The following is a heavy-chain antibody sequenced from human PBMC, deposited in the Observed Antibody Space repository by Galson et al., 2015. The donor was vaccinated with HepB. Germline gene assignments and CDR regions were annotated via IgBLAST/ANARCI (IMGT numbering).Heavy chain of an antibody. V-gene: IGHV3-66*01. CDR2: IYSGGST. CDR1: GFTVSSNY. D-gene: IGHD3-22*01. CDR3: ARDLRRLLSSGDAFDI. Sequence: SLRLSCAASGFTVSSNYMSWVRQAPGKGLEWVSVIYSGGSTYYADSVKGRFTISRDNSKNTLYLQMNSLRAEDTAVYYCARDLRRLLSSGDAFDIWGQGTMVTVSS. J-gene: IGHJ3*02.